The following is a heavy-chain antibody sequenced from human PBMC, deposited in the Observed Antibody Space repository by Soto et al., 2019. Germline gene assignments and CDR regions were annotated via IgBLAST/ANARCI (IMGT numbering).Heavy chain of an antibody. D-gene: IGHD2-15*01. V-gene: IGHV1-69*01. Sequence: QVQLVQSGAEVKKPGSSVKVSCKASGGTFSSYAISWVRQAPGQGLEWMGGIIPIFGTANYAQKFQGRVTITADESTSPAYMELSSLRSEDTAVYYCARDRPALLLTYYGMDVWGQGTTVTVSS. CDR1: GGTFSSYA. CDR2: IIPIFGTA. J-gene: IGHJ6*02. CDR3: ARDRPALLLTYYGMDV.